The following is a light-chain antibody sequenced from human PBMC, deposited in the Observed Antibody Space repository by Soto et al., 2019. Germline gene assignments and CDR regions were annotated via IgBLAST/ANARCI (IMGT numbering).Light chain of an antibody. CDR2: AAS. CDR3: QQSDSTLSIN. CDR1: ASIHRH. Sequence: DIQMTQSPSSMSASVGDRVTITCRASASIHRHLNWDQQKPGKDPKLLLYAASSLQNGAPSRFSGSGSGTDFTLTISNLHPEDFATYYCQQSDSTLSINFGHGTRLESK. V-gene: IGKV1-39*01. J-gene: IGKJ5*01.